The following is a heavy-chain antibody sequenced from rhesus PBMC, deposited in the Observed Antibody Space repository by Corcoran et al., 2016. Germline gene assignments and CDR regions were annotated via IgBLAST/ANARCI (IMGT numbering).Heavy chain of an antibody. CDR1: GGSIRSNY. CDR3: ARLSAHSLDV. Sequence: QLQLQESGPGLVKPSETLSLTCAVSGGSIRSNYWSWLRQPPGKGLGGIGRISGSGWSTDYNTSLKRRVTISTDTSKNQFSLKLSSVPAAATAVYYGARLSAHSLDVWGRGVLVTVSS. J-gene: IGHJ5-2*02. CDR2: ISGSGWST. V-gene: IGHV4-173*01.